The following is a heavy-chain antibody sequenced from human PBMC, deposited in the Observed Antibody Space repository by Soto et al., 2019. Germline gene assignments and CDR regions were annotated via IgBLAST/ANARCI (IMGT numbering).Heavy chain of an antibody. V-gene: IGHV3-23*01. CDR2: ISGSGGST. Sequence: GSLRLSCAASGFTFSSYAMSWVRQAPGKGLEWVSAISGSGGSTYYADSVKGRFTISRDNSKNTLYLQMNSLRAEDTAVYYCAKFLYSSSSGYYFDYWGQGTLVTVSS. CDR3: AKFLYSSSSGYYFDY. D-gene: IGHD6-6*01. CDR1: GFTFSSYA. J-gene: IGHJ4*02.